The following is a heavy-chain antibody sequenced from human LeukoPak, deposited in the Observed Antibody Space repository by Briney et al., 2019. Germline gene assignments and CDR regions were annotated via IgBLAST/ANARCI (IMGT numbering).Heavy chain of an antibody. V-gene: IGHV4-39*01. J-gene: IGHJ5*02. CDR2: LYHSGST. CDR1: GGSITGSTYY. Sequence: SETLSLTCTVSGGSITGSTYYWAWFRQPPGKGLEWIGSLYHSGSTYYSPSLKGRVSIFLDTSKSQFSLNVRSVTAADTAVYYCARRSGDWAVNWFDPWGQGTLVTVSS. CDR3: ARRSGDWAVNWFDP. D-gene: IGHD2-21*02.